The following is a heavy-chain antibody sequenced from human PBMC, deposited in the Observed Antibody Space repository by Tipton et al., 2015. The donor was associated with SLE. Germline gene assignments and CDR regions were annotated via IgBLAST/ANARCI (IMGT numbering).Heavy chain of an antibody. CDR2: IYYTGNT. CDR1: GGSMSYHY. D-gene: IGHD4-17*01. Sequence: TLSLTCSVSGGSMSYHYWSWIRQPPGKGLEWIGYIYYTGNTNYNPSLKSRVTMSVDTSKSQFSLKLTFVSAADTAIYYCARWNEDYDDFKSSYYMDVWGKGTTVTVSS. V-gene: IGHV4-59*11. J-gene: IGHJ6*03. CDR3: ARWNEDYDDFKSSYYMDV.